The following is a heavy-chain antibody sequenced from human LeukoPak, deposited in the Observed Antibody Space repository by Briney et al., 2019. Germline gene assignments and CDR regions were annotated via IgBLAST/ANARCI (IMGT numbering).Heavy chain of an antibody. D-gene: IGHD3-3*01. V-gene: IGHV3-23*01. CDR1: GITFSTYT. CDR3: AKDGGGLFAARWMDV. J-gene: IGHJ6*04. Sequence: GGSLRLSCAASGITFSTYTMSWVRQALGKGLEWVSTISNAGAATYYADSVKGRFTISRDNSKNTLYLQMNSLRAEDTAVYYCAKDGGGLFAARWMDVWGKGTTVTVSS. CDR2: ISNAGAAT.